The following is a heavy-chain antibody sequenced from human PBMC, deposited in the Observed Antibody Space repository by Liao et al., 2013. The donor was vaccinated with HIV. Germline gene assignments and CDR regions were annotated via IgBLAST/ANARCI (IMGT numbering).Heavy chain of an antibody. CDR1: GGSISGYY. CDR2: IFNSGST. D-gene: IGHD3-22*01. V-gene: IGHV4-4*07. J-gene: IGHJ6*03. CDR3: ARGRYRAGNYYDSRGYYDMDV. Sequence: QLQLQESGPRLVKPSETLSLTCSVSGGSISGYYWSWIRQPAGKGLEWIGRIFNSGSTNYNPSLKSRVTMSVDTSKNQFSLKLSSVTAADTAVYYCARGRYRAGNYYDSRGYYDMDVWGKGTTVTVSS.